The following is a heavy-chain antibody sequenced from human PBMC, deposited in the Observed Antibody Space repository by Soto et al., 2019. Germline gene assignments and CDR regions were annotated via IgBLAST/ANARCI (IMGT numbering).Heavy chain of an antibody. CDR1: GGSISSYY. CDR2: IYYSGST. V-gene: IGHV4-59*08. CDR3: ARLSSDEGIAVAVDY. D-gene: IGHD6-19*01. J-gene: IGHJ4*02. Sequence: SETLSLTCTVSGGSISSYYWSWIRQPPGKGLEWIGYIYYSGSTNYNPSLKSRVTISVDTSKNQFSLKLSSVTAADTAVYYCARLSSDEGIAVAVDYWGQGTLVTVSS.